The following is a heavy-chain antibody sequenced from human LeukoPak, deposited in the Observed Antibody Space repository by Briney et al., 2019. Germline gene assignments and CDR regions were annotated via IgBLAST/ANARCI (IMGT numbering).Heavy chain of an antibody. CDR2: IRTDGGVT. D-gene: IGHD1-26*01. Sequence: GGSLRLSCAASGFTFSDFWMHWVRQGPEKRLVWVARIRTDGGVTDYADSVKGRFTISRDNTKSTLYLQMNSLRVEDTAVYYCTRSLYSGTNSDYWGQGTLVTVSS. J-gene: IGHJ4*02. V-gene: IGHV3-74*01. CDR1: GFTFSDFW. CDR3: TRSLYSGTNSDY.